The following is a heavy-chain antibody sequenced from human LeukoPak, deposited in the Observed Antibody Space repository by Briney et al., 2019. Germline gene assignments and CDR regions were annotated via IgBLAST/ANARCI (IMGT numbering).Heavy chain of an antibody. J-gene: IGHJ6*03. CDR1: GFTFSSYW. D-gene: IGHD5-18*01. CDR2: IKQEGSEK. V-gene: IGHV3-7*01. CDR3: ARGGGYSYGYRYYYYYMDV. Sequence: GGSLRLSCAASGFTFSSYWMSWVRQAPGKGLEWVANIKQEGSEKYYVDSVKGRFTISRDNAKNSLYPQMNSLRAEDTAVYYCARGGGYSYGYRYYYYYMDVWGKGTTVTVSS.